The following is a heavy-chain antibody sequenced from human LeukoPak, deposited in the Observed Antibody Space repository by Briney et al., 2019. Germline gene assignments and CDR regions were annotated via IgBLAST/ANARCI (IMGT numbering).Heavy chain of an antibody. Sequence: PSETLSLTCAVYGGSFSGYYWSWIRQPPGKGLEWIGSIYHSGSTYYNPSLKSRVTISVDTSKNQFSLKLSSVTAADTAVYYCASTYYDILTGYYPHAFDIWGQGTMVTVSS. CDR2: IYHSGST. CDR3: ASTYYDILTGYYPHAFDI. V-gene: IGHV4-34*01. J-gene: IGHJ3*02. D-gene: IGHD3-9*01. CDR1: GGSFSGYY.